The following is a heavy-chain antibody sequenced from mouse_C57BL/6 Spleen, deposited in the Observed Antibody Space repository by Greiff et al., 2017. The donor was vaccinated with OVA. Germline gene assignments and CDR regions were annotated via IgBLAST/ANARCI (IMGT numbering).Heavy chain of an antibody. J-gene: IGHJ3*01. CDR2: INYDGSST. CDR1: GFTFSDYY. Sequence: EVKLMESEGGLVQPGSSMKLSCTASGFTFSDYYMAWVRQVPEKGLEWVANINYDGSSTYYLDSLKSRFIISRDNAKNILYLQMSSLKSEDTATYYCAREAYDSPWFAYWGQGTLVTVSA. CDR3: AREAYDSPWFAY. D-gene: IGHD2-4*01. V-gene: IGHV5-16*01.